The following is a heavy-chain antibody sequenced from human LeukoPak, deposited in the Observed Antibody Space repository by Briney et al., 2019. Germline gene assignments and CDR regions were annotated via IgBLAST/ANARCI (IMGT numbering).Heavy chain of an antibody. J-gene: IGHJ5*02. CDR2: IYYSGTT. D-gene: IGHD6-6*01. V-gene: IGHV4-59*08. CDR3: GRRLSSSRWCDL. Sequence: SETLSLTCTVSGVSVSSYYWSWIRQPPGQGLEYIASIYYSGTTNYNPSLKSRVTISVDTSENQYSHVLGSMTAAYTAAYYCGRRLSSSRWCDLWGQGTLVTVSS. CDR1: GVSVSSYY.